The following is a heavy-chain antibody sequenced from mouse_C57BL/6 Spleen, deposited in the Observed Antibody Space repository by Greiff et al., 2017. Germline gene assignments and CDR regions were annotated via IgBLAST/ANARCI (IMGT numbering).Heavy chain of an antibody. D-gene: IGHD3-3*01. V-gene: IGHV1-80*01. J-gene: IGHJ4*01. CDR1: GYAFSSYW. CDR3: ARGGGLYYYAMDY. Sequence: QVQLQQSGAELVKPGASVKISCKASGYAFSSYWMNWVKQRPGKGLEWIGQIYPGDGDTNYNGKFKGKATLTADKSSSPAYMQLSSLTSEDSAVYFCARGGGLYYYAMDYWGQGTSVTVSS. CDR2: IYPGDGDT.